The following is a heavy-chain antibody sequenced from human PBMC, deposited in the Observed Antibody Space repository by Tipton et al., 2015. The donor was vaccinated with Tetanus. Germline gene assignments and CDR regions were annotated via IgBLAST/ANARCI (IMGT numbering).Heavy chain of an antibody. V-gene: IGHV4-30-4*01. CDR2: IYKSGNT. J-gene: IGHJ6*03. D-gene: IGHD3-22*01. CDR1: VGSISSGDYY. CDR3: ARVGYYYYYMDV. Sequence: TLSLTCTVSVGSISSGDYYWSWVRQSPGEGLEWIGHIYKSGNTYYKPSLKSRVVISIDASKNQFSLKLNSMTAADTAVYYCARVGYYYYYMDVWGKGTTVTVPS.